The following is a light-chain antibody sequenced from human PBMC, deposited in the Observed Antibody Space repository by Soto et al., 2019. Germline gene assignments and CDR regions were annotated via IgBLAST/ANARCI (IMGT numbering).Light chain of an antibody. V-gene: IGKV3-11*01. CDR1: QSVSSY. J-gene: IGKJ3*01. CDR3: QQRSHWPPLFT. Sequence: EIVLTQSPATLSLSPGDRATLSCRASQSVSSYLAWYQQKPGQAPRRLIYDASNRATGIPARFSGSGSGTDFTLTISSLEPEDFAVYYCQQRSHWPPLFTFGPGTKVDIK. CDR2: DAS.